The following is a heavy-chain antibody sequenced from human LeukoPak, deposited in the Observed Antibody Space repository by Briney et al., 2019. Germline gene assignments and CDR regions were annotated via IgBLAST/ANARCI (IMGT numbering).Heavy chain of an antibody. CDR3: ARYSDVCGGSSCYSHDGGDDAFDI. D-gene: IGHD2-15*01. J-gene: IGHJ3*02. CDR2: ISWNSGSI. Sequence: PGGFLRLSCAASGFTFDNYAMHWVRQAPGKGLEWVSGISWNSGSIGYADSVKGRFTISRDNAKNSLYLQMNSLRAEDTAVYYCARYSDVCGGSSCYSHDGGDDAFDIWGQGTMVTVS. V-gene: IGHV3-9*01. CDR1: GFTFDNYA.